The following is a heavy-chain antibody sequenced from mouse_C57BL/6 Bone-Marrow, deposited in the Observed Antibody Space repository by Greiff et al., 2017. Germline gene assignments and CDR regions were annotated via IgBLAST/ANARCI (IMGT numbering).Heavy chain of an antibody. D-gene: IGHD1-1*02. CDR2: ISDGGSYT. CDR3: ARARWGAY. V-gene: IGHV5-4*01. CDR1: GFTFSSYA. Sequence: EVQLVESGGGLVKPGASLKLSCAASGFTFSSYAMSWVRQTPEQRLEWVATISDGGSYTYYPDNVKGRFTFSRDNAKNNLYLQMSHLKSEDTAMYYCARARWGAYWGQGTLVTVSA. J-gene: IGHJ3*01.